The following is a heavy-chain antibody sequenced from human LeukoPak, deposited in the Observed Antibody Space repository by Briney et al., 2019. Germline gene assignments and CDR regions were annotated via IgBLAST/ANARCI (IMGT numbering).Heavy chain of an antibody. CDR2: INPNSGDT. D-gene: IGHD2-2*01. CDR1: GYTFTGFY. J-gene: IGHJ5*02. V-gene: IGHV1-2*02. Sequence: ASVKVSCRTSGYTFTGFYMHWVRRAPGQGLDWIGWINPNSGDTNYAQKFQGRVTMTRDTSISTAYMELSRLRSDDAAVYYCARGRGYCSSTSCGHWFDPWGQGTLVTVSS. CDR3: ARGRGYCSSTSCGHWFDP.